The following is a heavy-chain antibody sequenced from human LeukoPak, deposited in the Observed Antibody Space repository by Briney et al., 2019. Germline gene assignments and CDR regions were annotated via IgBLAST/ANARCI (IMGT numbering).Heavy chain of an antibody. J-gene: IGHJ4*02. CDR3: ARGSWQSGSYYLDY. D-gene: IGHD1-26*01. CDR1: GYIFTNYD. V-gene: IGHV1-8*01. Sequence: ASVKVSCKASGYIFTNYDINWVRQATGQGLEWMGWMNPNSGNTDSAQKFQGRVTMTRSTSIGTAYMELSSLRSEDTAVYYCARGSWQSGSYYLDYWGQGTLVTVSS. CDR2: MNPNSGNT.